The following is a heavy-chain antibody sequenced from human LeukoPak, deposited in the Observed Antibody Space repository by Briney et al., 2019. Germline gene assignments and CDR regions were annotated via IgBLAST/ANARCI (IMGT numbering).Heavy chain of an antibody. V-gene: IGHV3-74*01. CDR3: AKYAPPTTVVTRFFDS. J-gene: IGHJ4*02. D-gene: IGHD4-23*01. Sequence: GGSLRLSCAASGFTFSSYWMHWVRQAPGKGLVWVSRINSDGSSTSYADSVKGRFTISRDNAKNTLYLQMNSLRVEDTAIYYCAKYAPPTTVVTRFFDSWGQGTLVTVSS. CDR2: INSDGSST. CDR1: GFTFSSYW.